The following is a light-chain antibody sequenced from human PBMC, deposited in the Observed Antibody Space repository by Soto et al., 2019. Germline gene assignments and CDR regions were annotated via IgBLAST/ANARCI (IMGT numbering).Light chain of an antibody. CDR1: QSVSSN. J-gene: IGKJ4*01. Sequence: EIVMTQSPATLSVSPGERATLSCRASQSVSSNLAWYQQKPGQAPRLLIYGASTRATGIPARFSGSGSGTEFTLTISSLQSEDFEVYYCQQYNNWTPPLTFGGGTKVEIK. V-gene: IGKV3-15*01. CDR2: GAS. CDR3: QQYNNWTPPLT.